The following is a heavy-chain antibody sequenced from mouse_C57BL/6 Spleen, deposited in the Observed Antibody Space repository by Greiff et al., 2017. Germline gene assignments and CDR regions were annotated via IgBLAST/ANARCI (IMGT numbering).Heavy chain of an antibody. CDR2: IYPRDGST. D-gene: IGHD2-4*01. CDR1: GYTFTDHT. V-gene: IGHV1-78*01. CDR3: ARSRYDYDFAWFAY. Sequence: QVQLQQSDAELVKPGASVKISCKVSGYTFTDHTIHWMKQRPEQGLEWIGYIYPRDGSTKYNEKFKGKAALTADKSSSTAYKQLNSLTSEDSAGDICARSRYDYDFAWFAYWGQGTLVTVSA. J-gene: IGHJ3*01.